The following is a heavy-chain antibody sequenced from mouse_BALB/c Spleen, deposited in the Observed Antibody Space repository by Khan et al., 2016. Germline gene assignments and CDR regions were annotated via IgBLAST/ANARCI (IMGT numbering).Heavy chain of an antibody. CDR2: ILPGSGST. J-gene: IGHJ3*01. CDR1: GYTFSSYW. V-gene: IGHV1-9*01. Sequence: QMQLEESGAELMKPGASVKISCKATGYTFSSYWIEWVKERPGHSLEWIGEILPGSGSTNYHEKFTGKAPFTAETSSNTAYMQLSSLTSEDSAVFYGARGAYWGQGTLVTVSA. CDR3: ARGAY.